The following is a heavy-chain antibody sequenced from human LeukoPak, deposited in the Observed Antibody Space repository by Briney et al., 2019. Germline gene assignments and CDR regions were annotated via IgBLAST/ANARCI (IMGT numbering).Heavy chain of an antibody. CDR1: GFTFNDFA. V-gene: IGHV3-23*01. Sequence: GGSLRLSCAASGFTFNDFAMTWVRQAPGKGLEWVSSIGDAGTYYAYSVKGRFTISRDNSKNMLYLQLNSLRAGDTAMYYCAKNSGPFDVRGQGTMVSVFS. D-gene: IGHD1-14*01. CDR2: IGDAGT. J-gene: IGHJ3*01. CDR3: AKNSGPFDV.